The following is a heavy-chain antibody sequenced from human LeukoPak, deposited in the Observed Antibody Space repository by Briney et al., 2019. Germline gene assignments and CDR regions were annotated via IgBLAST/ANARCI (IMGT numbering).Heavy chain of an antibody. V-gene: IGHV3-7*01. CDR3: ARDVGGSLDY. J-gene: IGHJ4*02. D-gene: IGHD1-26*01. CDR1: GFTFRTYW. Sequence: PGGSLRLSCAASGFTFRTYWMAWVRQAPGKGLEWVANIKGDESARHQADSVKGRFTISRDNAQNSVYPQMSSLRGEDTAVYYCARDVGGSLDYWGQGTLVTVSS. CDR2: IKGDESAR.